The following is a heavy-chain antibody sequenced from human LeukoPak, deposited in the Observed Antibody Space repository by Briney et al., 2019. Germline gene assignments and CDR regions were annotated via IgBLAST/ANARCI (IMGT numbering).Heavy chain of an antibody. Sequence: AGGSLRLSCAASGFTFSSYAMSWVRQAPGKGLEWVSAISGSGGSTYYADSVKGRFTISRDNSKNTLYLQMNSLRAEDTAVYYCAKDSGYCSSTSCYGDYWGQGTLVTVSS. D-gene: IGHD2-2*01. J-gene: IGHJ4*02. CDR2: ISGSGGST. V-gene: IGHV3-23*01. CDR1: GFTFSSYA. CDR3: AKDSGYCSSTSCYGDY.